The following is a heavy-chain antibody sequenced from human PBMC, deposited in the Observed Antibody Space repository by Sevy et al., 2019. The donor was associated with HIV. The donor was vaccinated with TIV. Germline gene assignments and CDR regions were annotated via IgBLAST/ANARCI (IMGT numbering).Heavy chain of an antibody. V-gene: IGHV3-7*01. J-gene: IGHJ4*02. CDR1: GFTFSSYW. D-gene: IGHD6-19*01. CDR3: ATHRWLPRDY. CDR2: IKQDGSEK. Sequence: GGSLRLSCAASGFTFSSYWMSWVRQAPGKGLEWVASIKQDGSEKYYVDSLKGRFTISRDNAKKSLYLQMNSLRAEDTAVYFCATHRWLPRDYWGKGTLVTVS.